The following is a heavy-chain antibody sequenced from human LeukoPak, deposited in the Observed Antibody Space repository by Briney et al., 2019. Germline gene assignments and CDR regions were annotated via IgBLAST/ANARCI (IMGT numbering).Heavy chain of an antibody. D-gene: IGHD4-17*01. V-gene: IGHV3-30*04. J-gene: IGHJ3*02. CDR3: ARRRRIYGDYFVRAFDI. CDR1: GFTFSSYA. Sequence: GGSLRLSCAASGFTFSSYAMHWVRQAPGKGLEWVAVISYDGSNKYYADSVKGRFTISRDNSKNTLYLQMNSLRAEDTSVYYCARRRRIYGDYFVRAFDIWGQGTMVTVSS. CDR2: ISYDGSNK.